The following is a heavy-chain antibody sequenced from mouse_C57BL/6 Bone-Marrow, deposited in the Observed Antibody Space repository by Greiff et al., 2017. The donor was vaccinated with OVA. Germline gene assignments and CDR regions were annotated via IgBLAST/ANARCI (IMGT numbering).Heavy chain of an antibody. CDR2: ISNGGGST. CDR3: ARRWLRRDPLYYYAMDY. Sequence: DVKLVESGGGLVQPGGSLKLSCAASGFTFSDYYMYWVRQTPEKRLEWVAYISNGGGSTYYPDTVKGRFTISRDNAKNTLYLQMSRLKSEDTAMYYCARRWLRRDPLYYYAMDYWGQGTSVTVSS. CDR1: GFTFSDYY. J-gene: IGHJ4*01. D-gene: IGHD2-2*01. V-gene: IGHV5-12*01.